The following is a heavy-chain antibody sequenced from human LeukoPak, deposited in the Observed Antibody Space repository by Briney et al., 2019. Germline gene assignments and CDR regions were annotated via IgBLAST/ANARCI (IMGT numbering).Heavy chain of an antibody. J-gene: IGHJ5*02. D-gene: IGHD6-13*01. CDR3: ARRVAVAGTAFDP. CDR2: INHSGST. Sequence: SETLSLTCAVYGGSFSGYYWSWIRQPPGKGLEWIGEINHSGSTNYNPSLKSRVTISVDTSKNQFSLKLSSVTAVDTAVYYCARRVAVAGTAFDPWGQGTLVTVSS. CDR1: GGSFSGYY. V-gene: IGHV4-34*01.